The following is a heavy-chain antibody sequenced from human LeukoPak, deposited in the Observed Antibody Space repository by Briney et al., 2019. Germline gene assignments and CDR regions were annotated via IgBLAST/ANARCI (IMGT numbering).Heavy chain of an antibody. CDR1: GGSISSYY. Sequence: SETLSLTCSVSGGSISSYYWSGFRRPPGKGLEWIGYIYYSGSTSYNPSPNSRVTISVDTSKSQFSLKLSSVTAADTAVYYCAREVWGLRFENWFDPWGQGTLVTVSS. CDR3: AREVWGLRFENWFDP. J-gene: IGHJ5*02. D-gene: IGHD3-16*01. CDR2: IYYSGST. V-gene: IGHV4-59*12.